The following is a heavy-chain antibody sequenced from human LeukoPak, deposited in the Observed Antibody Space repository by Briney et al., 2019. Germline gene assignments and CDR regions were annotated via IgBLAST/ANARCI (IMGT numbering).Heavy chain of an antibody. CDR2: INPNSGGT. Sequence: ASVKVSCKASGYTFTGYYMHWVRQAPGQGLEWMGWINPNSGGTNYAQKFQGRVTMTRDTSISTAYMELSRLRSDDTAVYYCARVFGRKYSTGGFHPRGQGSLVTVSS. J-gene: IGHJ4*02. CDR3: ARVFGRKYSTGGFHP. D-gene: IGHD6-25*01. V-gene: IGHV1-2*02. CDR1: GYTFTGYY.